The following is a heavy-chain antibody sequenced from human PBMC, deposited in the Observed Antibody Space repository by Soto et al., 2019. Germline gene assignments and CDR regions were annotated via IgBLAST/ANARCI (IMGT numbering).Heavy chain of an antibody. J-gene: IGHJ3*02. CDR3: ARVGADYLWAFDI. D-gene: IGHD3-16*01. CDR1: GYTFPNYW. V-gene: IGHV5-51*01. CDR2: MYPADSET. Sequence: GESLKISCKGSGYTFPNYWIGWVRQMPGKGLEWMAIMYPADSETGYNPSFQGQVTISADKSISTAYLQWSSLKASDTAMYYCARVGADYLWAFDIWGQGTMVTGSS.